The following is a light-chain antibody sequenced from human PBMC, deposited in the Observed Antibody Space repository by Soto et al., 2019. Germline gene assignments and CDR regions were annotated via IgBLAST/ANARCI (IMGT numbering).Light chain of an antibody. CDR1: QTVSITY. CDR2: DAS. Sequence: DIVLTQSPAGLCVLPEESATLSCRASQTVSITYLAWYQQKPGQAPRLLIYDASSRATGIPARFSGTGSGTDVTPSLVSLEPEDFAVYYCQQRSKWPLSLGQGTRLEI. CDR3: QQRSKWPLS. J-gene: IGKJ5*01. V-gene: IGKV3D-20*02.